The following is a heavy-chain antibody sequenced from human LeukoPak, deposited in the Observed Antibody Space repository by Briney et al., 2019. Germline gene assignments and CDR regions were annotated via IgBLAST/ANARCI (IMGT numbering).Heavy chain of an antibody. CDR2: IIPIFGTA. CDR1: GGTFSSYA. D-gene: IGHD3-3*01. V-gene: IGHV1-69*13. CDR3: ASGITIFGVVIAYFDY. J-gene: IGHJ4*02. Sequence: SVKVSCKASGGTFSSYAISWVRQAPGQGLEWMGGIIPIFGTANYAQKFQGRVTITADESTSTAYMELSSLRSEDTAVYYCASGITIFGVVIAYFDYWGQGTLVTVSS.